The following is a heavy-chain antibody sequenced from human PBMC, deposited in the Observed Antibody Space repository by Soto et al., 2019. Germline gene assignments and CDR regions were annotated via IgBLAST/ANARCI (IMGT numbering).Heavy chain of an antibody. J-gene: IGHJ5*02. CDR2: IYHSGST. CDR1: GYSISSGYY. V-gene: IGHV4-38-2*02. CDR3: ARDPDYGILTGYSSGCFDP. Sequence: SETLSLTCAVSGYSISSGYYWGWIRQPPGKGLEWIGSIYHSGSTYYNPSLKSRVTISVDTSKNQFSLKLSSVTAADTAVYYCARDPDYGILTGYSSGCFDPCGQGTLVTVSS. D-gene: IGHD3-9*01.